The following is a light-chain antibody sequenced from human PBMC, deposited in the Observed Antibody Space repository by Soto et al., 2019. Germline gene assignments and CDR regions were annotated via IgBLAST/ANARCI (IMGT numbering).Light chain of an antibody. Sequence: EIVLTQSPGTLSLSPGERATLSCRASQSVSSTYIAWYQRNPGQAPRLLIYGASSRATGIPDRFSGSGSGTDFTITISRLEPEDFAVYFCQQYGRSPPLTFGQGTKVDSK. J-gene: IGKJ2*01. CDR2: GAS. CDR3: QQYGRSPPLT. CDR1: QSVSSTY. V-gene: IGKV3-20*01.